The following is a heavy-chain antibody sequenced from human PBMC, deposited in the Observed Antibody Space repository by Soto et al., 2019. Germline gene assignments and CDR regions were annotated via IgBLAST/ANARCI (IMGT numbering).Heavy chain of an antibody. CDR1: GYTFTGYY. Sequence: GSVKVSCKASGYTFTGYYMHWVLQAPGQGLEWMGWINPNSGGTNYAQKFQGRVTMTRDTSISTAYMELSRLRSDDTAVYYCARARHYSTDFDYWGQGTLVTVSS. J-gene: IGHJ4*02. D-gene: IGHD5-18*01. CDR3: ARARHYSTDFDY. CDR2: INPNSGGT. V-gene: IGHV1-2*02.